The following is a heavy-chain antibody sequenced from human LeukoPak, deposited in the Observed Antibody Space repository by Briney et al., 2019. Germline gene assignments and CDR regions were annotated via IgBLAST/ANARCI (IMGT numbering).Heavy chain of an antibody. CDR3: GRVSVAGPPTYYFDY. CDR2: IYYSGST. Sequence: SETLSLTCTVSRGSISSYYWSWIRQPPGKGLEWIGYIYYSGSTNYNPSLKSRVTISVDTSKNQFSLKLSSVTGADTALYYCGRVSVAGPPTYYFDYWGQGTLVTVSS. D-gene: IGHD6-19*01. J-gene: IGHJ4*02. V-gene: IGHV4-59*01. CDR1: RGSISSYY.